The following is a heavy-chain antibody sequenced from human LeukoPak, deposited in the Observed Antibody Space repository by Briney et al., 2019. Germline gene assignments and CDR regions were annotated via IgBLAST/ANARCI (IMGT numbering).Heavy chain of an antibody. CDR2: ISGGSTYI. Sequence: GGSLRLSCAASGFIFTNYNLNWVRQAPGKGLEWISSISGGSTYIYYADSVRGRFTISRDNAKNSVYLQMNGLRGEDTAVYYCARDDVTTNGGVIADSRLFDIWGQGTMVTVSS. V-gene: IGHV3-21*01. CDR1: GFIFTNYN. D-gene: IGHD2-8*02. CDR3: ARDDVTTNGGVIADSRLFDI. J-gene: IGHJ3*02.